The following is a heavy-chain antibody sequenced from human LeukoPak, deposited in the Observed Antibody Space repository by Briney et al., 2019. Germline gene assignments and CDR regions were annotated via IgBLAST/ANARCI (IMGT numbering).Heavy chain of an antibody. CDR2: IYSGGST. D-gene: IGHD4-23*01. CDR1: GFTVSSNY. V-gene: IGHV3-66*01. CDR3: ARDGYGGNPNWFDP. Sequence: GGSLRLSCAASGFTVSSNYMSWVRQAPGKGLEWVSVIYSGGSTYYADSVKGRFTISRDNSKNTLYLQMNSLRAEDTAVYYCARDGYGGNPNWFDPWGRGTLVTVSS. J-gene: IGHJ5*02.